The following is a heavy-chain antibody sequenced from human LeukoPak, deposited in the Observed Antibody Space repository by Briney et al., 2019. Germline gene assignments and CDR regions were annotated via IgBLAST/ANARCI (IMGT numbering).Heavy chain of an antibody. J-gene: IGHJ4*02. D-gene: IGHD3-22*01. CDR2: IKQDGRQK. V-gene: IGHV3-7*01. Sequence: GGSLRVSCAASGFTFSSYWMTWVRQAPGKGLEGVANIKQDGRQKFYLDSVKGRVTISRDNAKESLFLQLNSLRAEDTAVYYCARHYDSTAYPLDYWGQGTLVTVSS. CDR3: ARHYDSTAYPLDY. CDR1: GFTFSSYW.